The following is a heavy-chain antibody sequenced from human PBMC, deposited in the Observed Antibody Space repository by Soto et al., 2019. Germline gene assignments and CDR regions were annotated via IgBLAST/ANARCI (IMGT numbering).Heavy chain of an antibody. Sequence: QVQLVQSGAEVKKPGSSVKVSCRASGGTFSSYAISWVRQAPGQGLEWMGGIIPIFGTANYAQKFQGRVTITADESTSAAYMEMSSLRSEDTAVYYCARVRVGRGWPYYFDYWGQGTLVTVSS. CDR3: ARVRVGRGWPYYFDY. CDR1: GGTFSSYA. CDR2: IIPIFGTA. J-gene: IGHJ4*02. V-gene: IGHV1-69*01. D-gene: IGHD6-19*01.